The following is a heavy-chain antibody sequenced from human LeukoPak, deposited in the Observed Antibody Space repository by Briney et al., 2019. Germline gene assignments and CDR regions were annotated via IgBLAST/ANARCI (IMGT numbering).Heavy chain of an antibody. D-gene: IGHD2-15*01. CDR2: IYYSGST. Sequence: PSETLSLTCTVSGGSISSSSYYWGWIRQPPGKGLEWIGSIYYSGSTYYNPSLKSRLTISVDTSNNQFSLKLSSVTAADTAVYYCASTSGYCSGGNCYSAFDYWGQGTLVTVSS. CDR1: GGSISSSSYY. V-gene: IGHV4-39*07. J-gene: IGHJ4*02. CDR3: ASTSGYCSGGNCYSAFDY.